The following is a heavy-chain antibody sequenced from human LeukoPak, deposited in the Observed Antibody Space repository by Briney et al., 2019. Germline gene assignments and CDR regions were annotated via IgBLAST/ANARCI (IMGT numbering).Heavy chain of an antibody. J-gene: IGHJ4*02. CDR2: ISGSGGST. Sequence: HPGGSLRLSCAASGFIFSNYGMIWVRQAPGKGLEWVSGISGSGGSTYLADSVKGRFTISRDNSKNMLYLQMNSLRADDTAVYYCAKDRPTVYSSSWLHFLDSWGQGTLVTVSS. D-gene: IGHD6-13*01. V-gene: IGHV3-23*01. CDR3: AKDRPTVYSSSWLHFLDS. CDR1: GFIFSNYG.